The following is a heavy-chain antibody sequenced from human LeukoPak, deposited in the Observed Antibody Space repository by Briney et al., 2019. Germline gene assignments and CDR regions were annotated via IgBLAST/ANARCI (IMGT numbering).Heavy chain of an antibody. Sequence: GGSLRLSCAASGFTVSSNYMSWVRQAQGKGLEWVSVIYSGGDTYYADSVKGRFTISRDNSKNTLYLQMNTLRAEDTAVYYCARASGYSGYDPFDYWGQGTLVTVSS. CDR2: IYSGGDT. CDR3: ARASGYSGYDPFDY. CDR1: GFTVSSNY. D-gene: IGHD5-12*01. V-gene: IGHV3-53*01. J-gene: IGHJ4*02.